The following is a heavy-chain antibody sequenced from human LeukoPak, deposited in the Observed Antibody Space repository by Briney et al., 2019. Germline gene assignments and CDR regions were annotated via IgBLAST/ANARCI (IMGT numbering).Heavy chain of an antibody. CDR3: ARDGLVPYGMDV. V-gene: IGHV4-59*01. D-gene: IGHD3/OR15-3a*01. CDR2: IYYSGST. J-gene: IGHJ6*02. Sequence: NPSETLSLTCTVSGGSISSYYWSWIRQPPGKELEWIGYIYYSGSTNYNPSLKSRVTISVDTSKNQFSLKLSSVTAADTAVYYCARDGLVPYGMDVWGQGTTVTVSS. CDR1: GGSISSYY.